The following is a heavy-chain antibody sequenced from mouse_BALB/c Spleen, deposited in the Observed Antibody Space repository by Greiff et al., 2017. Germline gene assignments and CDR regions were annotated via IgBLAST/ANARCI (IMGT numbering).Heavy chain of an antibody. CDR1: GFTFSSYT. J-gene: IGHJ1*01. CDR2: ISSGGSYT. CDR3: TRGGITTGDWYFDV. Sequence: DVQLVESGGGLVKPGGSLKLSCAASGFTFSSYTMSWVRQTPEKRLEWVATISSGGSYTYYPDSVEGRFTISGDNAKNTLYLQMSRLKSEDTAMYYCTRGGITTGDWYFDVWGAGTTVTVSS. D-gene: IGHD2-4*01. V-gene: IGHV5-6-4*01.